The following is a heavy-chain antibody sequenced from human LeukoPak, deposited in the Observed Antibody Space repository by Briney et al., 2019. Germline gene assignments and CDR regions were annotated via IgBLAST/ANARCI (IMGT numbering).Heavy chain of an antibody. CDR2: ISSSSSYI. CDR1: GFTFSSYS. D-gene: IGHD6-19*01. CDR3: ARDRLAVAGNVEYFQH. V-gene: IGHV3-21*01. Sequence: GGSLRLSCAASGFTFSSYSMNWVRQAPGKGLEWVSSISSSSSYIYYADSVKGRFTISRDNGKNSLYLQMNSLRAEDTAVYYCARDRLAVAGNVEYFQHWGQGTLVTVSS. J-gene: IGHJ1*01.